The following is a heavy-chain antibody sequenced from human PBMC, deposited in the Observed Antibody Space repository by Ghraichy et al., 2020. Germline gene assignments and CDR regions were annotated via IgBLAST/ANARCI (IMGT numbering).Heavy chain of an antibody. V-gene: IGHV4-59*01. D-gene: IGHD3-3*01. CDR2: IYYSGST. CDR1: GGSISSYY. Sequence: SETLSLTCTVSGGSISSYYWSWIRQPPGKGLEWIGYIYYSGSTNYNPSLKSRVTISVDTSKNQFSLKLSSVTAADTAVYYCARGVNWSGYYFDYWGQGTLVTVSS. J-gene: IGHJ4*02. CDR3: ARGVNWSGYYFDY.